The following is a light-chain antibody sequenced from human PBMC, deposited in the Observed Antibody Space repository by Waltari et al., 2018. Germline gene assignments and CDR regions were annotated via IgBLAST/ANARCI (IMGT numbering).Light chain of an antibody. J-gene: IGKJ4*01. CDR2: DAS. CDR1: QGASRY. V-gene: IGKV3-11*01. Sequence: EIVLTQSPATLSLSPGDRATLPCRARQGASRYLAWSHQRPGQAPRLLIYDASHRSTCTPARFSGSGSETDFTLTISSLEPEDFAVYYCQQRSNWPLTFGGGTKVEIK. CDR3: QQRSNWPLT.